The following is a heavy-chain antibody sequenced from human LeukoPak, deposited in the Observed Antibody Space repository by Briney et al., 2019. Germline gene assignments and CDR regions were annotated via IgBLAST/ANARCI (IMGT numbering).Heavy chain of an antibody. CDR3: ARALLGEFPNYFDY. J-gene: IGHJ4*02. CDR1: GGSISSYY. D-gene: IGHD3-16*01. CDR2: ISYGGRT. Sequence: NPSETLSLTCTVSGGSISSYYWSWIRQPPGKGLEWIGYISYGGRTNYNPSLQSRVTISVDTSKTQFSLNLDSVTAADTAVYYCARALLGEFPNYFDYWGQGTLVTVSS. V-gene: IGHV4-59*08.